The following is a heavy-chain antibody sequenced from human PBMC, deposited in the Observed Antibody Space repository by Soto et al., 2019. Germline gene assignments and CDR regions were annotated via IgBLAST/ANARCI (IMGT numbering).Heavy chain of an antibody. CDR3: AKAFGIAAGMDV. CDR2: ISYDGSNK. D-gene: IGHD6-13*01. V-gene: IGHV3-30*18. Sequence: GGSLRLSCAASGFTFSSYGMHWVRQAPGKGLEWVAVISYDGSNKYYADSVKGRFTISRDNSKNTRYLQMNSLRAEDTAVYYCAKAFGIAAGMDVWGQGTTVTVSS. CDR1: GFTFSSYG. J-gene: IGHJ6*02.